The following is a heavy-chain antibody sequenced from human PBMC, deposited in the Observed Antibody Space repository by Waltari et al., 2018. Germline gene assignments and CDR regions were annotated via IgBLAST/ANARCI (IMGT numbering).Heavy chain of an antibody. J-gene: IGHJ5*02. CDR2: INPSGGST. Sequence: QVQLVQSGAEVKKPGASVKVSCKASGYTFPSYYMHWVRQAPGQGLEWMGIINPSGGSTSYAQKFQGRVTMTRDTSTSTVYMELSSLRSEDTAVYYCARGSLRWYHYNWFDPWGQGTLVTVSS. V-gene: IGHV1-46*01. CDR1: GYTFPSYY. D-gene: IGHD2-15*01. CDR3: ARGSLRWYHYNWFDP.